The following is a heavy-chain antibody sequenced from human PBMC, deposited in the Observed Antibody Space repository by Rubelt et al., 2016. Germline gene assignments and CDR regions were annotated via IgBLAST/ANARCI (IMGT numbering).Heavy chain of an antibody. J-gene: IGHJ4*02. CDR2: IYYSGST. D-gene: IGHD5-24*01. V-gene: IGHV4-39*07. Sequence: ETLSLTCSVSGGSISRSSYYWGWIRQPPGKGLEWIGSIYYSGSTYYNPSLKSRVTISVDTSKNQFSLKLSSVTAADTAVYYCARVVRDGYNFDYWGQGTLVTVSS. CDR1: GGSISRSSYY. CDR3: ARVVRDGYNFDY.